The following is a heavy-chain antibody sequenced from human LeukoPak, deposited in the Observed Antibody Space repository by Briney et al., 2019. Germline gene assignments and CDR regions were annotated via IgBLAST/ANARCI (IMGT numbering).Heavy chain of an antibody. CDR1: GGSISSSSYY. V-gene: IGHV4-39*07. CDR2: IYYSGST. CDR3: ARPLIPYWYFDL. Sequence: SETLSLTCTVSGGSISSSSYYWGWIRQPPGKGLEWIGSIYYSGSTYYNPSLKSRVTISVDTSKNQFSLKLSSVTAADTAVYYCARPLIPYWYFDLWGHGTLVTVSS. J-gene: IGHJ2*01. D-gene: IGHD2-2*02.